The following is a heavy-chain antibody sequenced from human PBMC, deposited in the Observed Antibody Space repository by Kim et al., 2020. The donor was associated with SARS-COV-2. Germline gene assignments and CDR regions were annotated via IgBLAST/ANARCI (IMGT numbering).Heavy chain of an antibody. V-gene: IGHV1-69*04. D-gene: IGHD3-22*01. CDR3: ARGFRLSGYSPLDY. Sequence: AQKFQGRVTITADKSTSTAYMELSSLRSEDTAVYYCARGFRLSGYSPLDYWGQGTLVTVSS. J-gene: IGHJ4*02.